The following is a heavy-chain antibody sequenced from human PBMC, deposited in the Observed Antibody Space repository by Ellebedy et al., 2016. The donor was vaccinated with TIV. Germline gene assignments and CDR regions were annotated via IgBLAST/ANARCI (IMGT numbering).Heavy chain of an antibody. J-gene: IGHJ6*02. V-gene: IGHV4-39*01. Sequence: SETLSLXXTVSGGSISSSSYYWGWIRQPPGKGLEWIGSIYYSESTYYNPSLKSRVTISVDTSKNQFSLKLSSVTAADTAVYYCARQVRGWLRGGSDGMDVWGQGTTVTVSS. CDR1: GGSISSSSYY. CDR3: ARQVRGWLRGGSDGMDV. D-gene: IGHD3-9*01. CDR2: IYYSEST.